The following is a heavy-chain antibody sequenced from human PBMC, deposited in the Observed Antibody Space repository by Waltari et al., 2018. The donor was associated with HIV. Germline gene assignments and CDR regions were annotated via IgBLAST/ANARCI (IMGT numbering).Heavy chain of an antibody. D-gene: IGHD6-6*01. CDR3: ARRIAARVYYGMDV. CDR1: GGTFSSYA. J-gene: IGHJ6*02. Sequence: QVQLVQSGAEVKKPGSSVKVSCKASGGTFSSYAISWVRQAPGQGLEWMGGICPIMGTANDAPKFQGRGTSTADESTSTAYMELSSLRSEDTAVYYCARRIAARVYYGMDVWGQGTTVTVSS. CDR2: ICPIMGTA. V-gene: IGHV1-69*13.